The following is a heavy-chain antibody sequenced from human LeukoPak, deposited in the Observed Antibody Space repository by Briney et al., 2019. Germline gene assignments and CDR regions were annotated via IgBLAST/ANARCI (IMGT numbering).Heavy chain of an antibody. V-gene: IGHV3-21*01. CDR2: ISSNSSYI. Sequence: GGSLRLSCAASGFTFSSYSMNWVRQAPGKGLEWVSSISSNSSYIYYADSVKGRFTISRDNAKNSLYLQMNSLRAEDTAVYYCARGAAAEAGYWGQGTLVTVSS. CDR3: ARGAAAEAGY. D-gene: IGHD6-13*01. J-gene: IGHJ4*02. CDR1: GFTFSSYS.